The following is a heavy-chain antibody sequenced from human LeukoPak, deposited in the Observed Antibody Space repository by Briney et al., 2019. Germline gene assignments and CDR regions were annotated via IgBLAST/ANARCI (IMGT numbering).Heavy chain of an antibody. J-gene: IGHJ4*02. CDR3: VKGGHFDY. V-gene: IGHV3-23*01. Sequence: PGGSLRLSCAASGFTFSSYAMSWVRQAPGKGLEWVSAISGSGGSTYYADSVKGRFTISRDNSKNMLYLQMNNLRAEDTARYFCVKGGHFDYWGQGALVTVSS. CDR2: ISGSGGST. CDR1: GFTFSSYA. D-gene: IGHD1-26*01.